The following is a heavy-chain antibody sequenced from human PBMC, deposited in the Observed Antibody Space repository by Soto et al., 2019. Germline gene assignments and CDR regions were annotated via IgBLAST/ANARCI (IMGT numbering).Heavy chain of an antibody. CDR2: INHSGST. Sequence: SETLSLTCAVYGGSFSGYYWSWIRQPPGKGLEWIGEINHSGSTNYNPSLKSRVTISVDTSKYQFSLKLSSVTAADTAVYYCARGLSSGWSNNNWFDPWGQGTLVTVSS. D-gene: IGHD6-19*01. CDR1: GGSFSGYY. V-gene: IGHV4-34*01. J-gene: IGHJ5*02. CDR3: ARGLSSGWSNNNWFDP.